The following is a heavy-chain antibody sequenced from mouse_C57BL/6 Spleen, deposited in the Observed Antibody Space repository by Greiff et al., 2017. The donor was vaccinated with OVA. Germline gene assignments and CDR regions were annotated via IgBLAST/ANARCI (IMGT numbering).Heavy chain of an antibody. CDR2: ISSGGDYI. V-gene: IGHV5-9-1*02. D-gene: IGHD2-4*01. CDR3: TRAGDYDDHFDY. J-gene: IGHJ2*01. CDR1: GFTFSSYA. Sequence: VQLKESGEGLVKPGGSLKLSCAASGFTFSSYAMSWVRQTPEKRLEWVAYISSGGDYIYYADTVKGRFTLSRANARNTLYLQMRSLKSEDTAVYYCTRAGDYDDHFDYWGQGTTLTGSS.